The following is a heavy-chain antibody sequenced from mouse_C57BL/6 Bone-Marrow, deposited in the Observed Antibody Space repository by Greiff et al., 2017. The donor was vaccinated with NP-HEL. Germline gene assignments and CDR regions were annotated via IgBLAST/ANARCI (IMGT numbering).Heavy chain of an antibody. CDR2: IRLKSDNYAT. CDR1: GFTFSNYW. D-gene: IGHD1-1*01. Sequence: EVKVIESGGGLVQPGGSMKLSCVASGFTFSNYWMNWVRQSPEKGLEWVAQIRLKSDNYATHYAESVKGRFTISRDDSKSSVYLQMNNLRAEDTGIYYCTIYYGSSYDWYFDVWGTGTTVTVSS. CDR3: TIYYGSSYDWYFDV. J-gene: IGHJ1*03. V-gene: IGHV6-3*01.